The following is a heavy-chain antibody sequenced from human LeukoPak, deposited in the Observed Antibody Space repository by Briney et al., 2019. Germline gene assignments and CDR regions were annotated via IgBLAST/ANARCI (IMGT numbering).Heavy chain of an antibody. CDR1: GGSINNGGYY. J-gene: IGHJ4*02. CDR2: IYYSGSS. V-gene: IGHV4-31*03. CDR3: ARDQGLYYFDY. Sequence: SQTLSLTCTVSGGSINNGGYYWSWIRQHPGKGLEWIGYIYYSGSSYYNPSLRSRVTISVDTSKNHFSLKLSSVTAADTAVYYCARDQGLYYFDYWGQGTLVTVSS.